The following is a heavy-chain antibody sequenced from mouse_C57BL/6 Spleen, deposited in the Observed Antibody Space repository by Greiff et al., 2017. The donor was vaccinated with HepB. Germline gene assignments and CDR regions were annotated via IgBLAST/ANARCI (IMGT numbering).Heavy chain of an antibody. V-gene: IGHV1-72*01. CDR3: AKDDSDYKDTCYAMDY. Sequence: VQLQQPGAELVKPGASVKLSCKASGYTFTSYWMHWVKQSPERGLEWIGRINPNSGGTKYNEKFKSQATLTVDKPSSTTYMQLSSLTSEDSAVYYYAKDDSDYKDTCYAMDYWGQGTSVTVSS. CDR2: INPNSGGT. D-gene: IGHD2-5*01. CDR1: GYTFTSYW. J-gene: IGHJ4*01.